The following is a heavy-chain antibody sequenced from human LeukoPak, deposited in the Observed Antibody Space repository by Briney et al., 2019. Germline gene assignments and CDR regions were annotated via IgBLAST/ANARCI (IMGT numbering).Heavy chain of an antibody. CDR3: AREWGSHWFDP. CDR1: GFTFSSYG. V-gene: IGHV3-23*01. CDR2: ITGNGANT. Sequence: GGSLRLSCAASGFTFSSYGMSWVRQAPGKGLEWVSAITGNGANTFYADSVKGRFTISRDNSKNTMYLQMNSQRAEDTALYYCAREWGSHWFDPWGQGTLVTVSS. J-gene: IGHJ5*02. D-gene: IGHD1-26*01.